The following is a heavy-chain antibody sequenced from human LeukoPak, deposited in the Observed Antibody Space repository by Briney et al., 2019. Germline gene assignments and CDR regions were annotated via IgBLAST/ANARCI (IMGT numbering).Heavy chain of an antibody. CDR1: GFTFCTYG. Sequence: GGSLGLSCAASGFTFCTYGMHWVRQAPGKGLEWVAVISYDGSNKYYADSVKGRFTVSRDNSKNTLYLQMDSLRADDTAMYYCLVTCYGAIYWGQGTLVTVSS. V-gene: IGHV3-30*03. CDR2: ISYDGSNK. D-gene: IGHD4/OR15-4a*01. J-gene: IGHJ4*02. CDR3: LVTCYGAIY.